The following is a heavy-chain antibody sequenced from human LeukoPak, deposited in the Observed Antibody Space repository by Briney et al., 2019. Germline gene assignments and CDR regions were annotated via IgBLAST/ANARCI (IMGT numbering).Heavy chain of an antibody. CDR3: AKDLRHSLAARLGLDY. J-gene: IGHJ4*02. V-gene: IGHV3-30*02. Sequence: GGSLRLSCAASGFTFSSYGMHWVRQAPGKGLEWVAFIRYDGSNKYYADSVKGRFTISRDNSKNTLYLQMNSLRAEDTAVYYCAKDLRHSLAARLGLDYWGQGTLVTVSS. CDR1: GFTFSSYG. D-gene: IGHD6-6*01. CDR2: IRYDGSNK.